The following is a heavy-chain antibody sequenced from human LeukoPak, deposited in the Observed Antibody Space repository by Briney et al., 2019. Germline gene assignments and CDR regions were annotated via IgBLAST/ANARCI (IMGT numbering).Heavy chain of an antibody. CDR1: GFTFSDYW. J-gene: IGHJ5*02. CDR3: ARFKATVTSIP. Sequence: GGSLRLSCAASGFTFSDYWMHWVRQAPGKGLVWVSRINTDSSSASYADSVKGRFTISRDNAKNTLYLQMNSLRAEDTAVYYCARFKATVTSIPWGQGTLVTVSS. D-gene: IGHD4-11*01. CDR2: INTDSSSA. V-gene: IGHV3-74*01.